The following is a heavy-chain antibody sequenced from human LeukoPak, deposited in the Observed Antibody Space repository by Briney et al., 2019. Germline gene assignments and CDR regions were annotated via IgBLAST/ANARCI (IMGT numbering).Heavy chain of an antibody. D-gene: IGHD1-26*01. Sequence: GGSLRLSCAASGFTFSSYSMNWVRQAPGKGLEWVAVIWYDGSNKYHADSVKGRFTISRDNSKNTLYLQMNSLRAEDTAVYYCARSPPIVGAIDYWGQGTLVTVSS. CDR2: IWYDGSNK. CDR1: GFTFSSYS. CDR3: ARSPPIVGAIDY. J-gene: IGHJ4*02. V-gene: IGHV3-33*08.